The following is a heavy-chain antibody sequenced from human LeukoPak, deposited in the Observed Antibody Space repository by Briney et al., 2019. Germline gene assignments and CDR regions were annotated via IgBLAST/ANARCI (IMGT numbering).Heavy chain of an antibody. Sequence: PGRSLRLSCAASGFTFSSYAMHWVRQAPGKGLEWVAVISYDGSNKYYADSVKGRFTISRDNSKNTLYLQMNSLRAEDTAVYYCAREIAAAGTFSDYYYGMDVWGQGTTVTVSS. CDR1: GFTFSSYA. CDR3: AREIAAAGTFSDYYYGMDV. J-gene: IGHJ6*02. V-gene: IGHV3-30-3*01. D-gene: IGHD6-13*01. CDR2: ISYDGSNK.